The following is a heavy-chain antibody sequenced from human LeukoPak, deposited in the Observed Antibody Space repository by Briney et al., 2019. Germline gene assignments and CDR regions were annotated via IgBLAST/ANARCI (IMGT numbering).Heavy chain of an antibody. Sequence: PGGSLRLSCAASGFTFSYYGMHWFRQPQARGWGGVPLIWHEGSDIYYADSVKGRFTISRDNSKNTLYLQIISLRDEDTAVYYCARDLRSSWSPGYWGQGTLVTVSS. CDR2: IWHEGSDI. CDR3: ARDLRSSWSPGY. J-gene: IGHJ4*02. D-gene: IGHD6-19*01. V-gene: IGHV3-33*01. CDR1: GFTFSYYG.